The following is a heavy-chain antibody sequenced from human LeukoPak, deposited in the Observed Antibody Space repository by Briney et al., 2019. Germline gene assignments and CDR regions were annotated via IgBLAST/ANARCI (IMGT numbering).Heavy chain of an antibody. CDR2: ICAYNGNT. Sequence: ASVKVSCKASGYTFTSYGISWVRQAPGQGLEWMGWICAYNGNTNYAQKLQGRVTMTADTSTSTAYMELRSLRSDDTAVYYCARDTASSLIWFGELLTDYWGQGTLVTVSS. V-gene: IGHV1-18*01. D-gene: IGHD3-10*01. CDR1: GYTFTSYG. J-gene: IGHJ4*02. CDR3: ARDTASSLIWFGELLTDY.